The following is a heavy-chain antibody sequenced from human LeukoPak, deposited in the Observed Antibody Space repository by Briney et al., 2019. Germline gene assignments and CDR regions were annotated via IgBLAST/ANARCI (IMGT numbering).Heavy chain of an antibody. J-gene: IGHJ6*02. V-gene: IGHV3-21*01. CDR2: ISSSSSFM. D-gene: IGHD2-15*01. CDR3: ARVRRIVVVPRATGILGVNYYGMDV. CDR1: GFTFSSYS. Sequence: GGSLRLSCAASGFTFSSYSMNWVRQAPGKGLEWVSSISSSSSFMYYADSVRGRFTISRDNAKNSLYLQMNSLRAEDTAVYYCARVRRIVVVPRATGILGVNYYGMDVWGQGTTVTVSS.